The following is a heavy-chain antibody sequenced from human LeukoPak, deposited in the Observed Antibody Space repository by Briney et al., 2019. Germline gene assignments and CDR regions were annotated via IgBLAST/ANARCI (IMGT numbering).Heavy chain of an antibody. D-gene: IGHD2-8*01. J-gene: IGHJ5*02. CDR2: ISSSSRYI. Sequence: PGGSLRLSCAASGFTFSSYSMNWVRQTPGKGLEWVSSISSSSRYIYYADSVKGRFTISRDNAKNSLYLQMNSLRAEDTAVYYCAREGYAIWFDPWGQGTLVTVSS. CDR3: AREGYAIWFDP. CDR1: GFTFSSYS. V-gene: IGHV3-21*01.